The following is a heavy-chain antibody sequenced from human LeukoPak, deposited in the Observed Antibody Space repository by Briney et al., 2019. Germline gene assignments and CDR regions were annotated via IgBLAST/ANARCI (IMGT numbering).Heavy chain of an antibody. D-gene: IGHD4-23*01. J-gene: IGHJ4*02. CDR2: IMPIFGKV. CDR3: ATDPTRVDPGY. CDR1: GGSFSTSG. V-gene: IGHV1-69*01. Sequence: SVNVSCKASGGSFSTSGISWVRQAPGQALDWMGWIMPIFGKVNYEQKFQGRVTITADESTSTAYMDLSSLRSDDTATYYFATDPTRVDPGYWGQGTLVTVAS.